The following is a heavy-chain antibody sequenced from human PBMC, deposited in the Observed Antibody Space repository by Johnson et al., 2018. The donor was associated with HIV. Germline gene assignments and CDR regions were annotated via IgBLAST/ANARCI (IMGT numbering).Heavy chain of an antibody. CDR3: VREGKNNGYNFDAFDI. CDR2: ISYDGSNK. CDR1: GFTFSSYA. J-gene: IGHJ3*02. D-gene: IGHD5-24*01. V-gene: IGHV3-30*04. Sequence: QVQLVESGGGVVQPGRSLRLSCAASGFTFSSYAMHWVRQAPGKGLEWVTLISYDGSNKYYADSVKGRFTISRDNSKNTLYLQMNSLRAEDTAVYYCVREGKNNGYNFDAFDIWGQGTMVTVSS.